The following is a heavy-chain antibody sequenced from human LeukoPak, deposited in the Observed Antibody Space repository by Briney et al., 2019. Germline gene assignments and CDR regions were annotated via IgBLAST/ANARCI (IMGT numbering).Heavy chain of an antibody. CDR3: SAAYYYDSTGYYQWFDP. J-gene: IGHJ5*02. CDR1: GGSISTSSYY. V-gene: IGHV4-39*01. Sequence: SETLSLTCTVSGGSISTSSYYWGWIRQSTGKGLEWMGSISYSGSTYYNPSLKSRVTISVDTSKNQFSLKLNSVTAADTALYYCSAAYYYDSTGYYQWFDPWGQGTLVTVS. D-gene: IGHD3-22*01. CDR2: ISYSGST.